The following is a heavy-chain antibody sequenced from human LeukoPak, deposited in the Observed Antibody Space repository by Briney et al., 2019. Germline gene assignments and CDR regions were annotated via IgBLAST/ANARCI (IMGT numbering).Heavy chain of an antibody. D-gene: IGHD6-13*01. Sequence: SETLSLTCTVSGGSISSGGYYWSWIRQHPGTGLEWIGYIYYSGSTYYNPSLKSRVTISVDTSKNQFSLKLSSVTAADTAVYYCARDRIAAAALYYYGMDVWGQGTTVTVSS. J-gene: IGHJ6*02. CDR2: IYYSGST. V-gene: IGHV4-31*03. CDR1: GGSISSGGYY. CDR3: ARDRIAAAALYYYGMDV.